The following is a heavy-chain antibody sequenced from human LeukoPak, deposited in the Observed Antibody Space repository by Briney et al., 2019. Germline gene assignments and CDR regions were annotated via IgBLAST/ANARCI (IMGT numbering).Heavy chain of an antibody. J-gene: IGHJ6*03. CDR2: IYYSGST. D-gene: IGHD2-2*03. Sequence: SETLSLTCTVSGGSISSYYWSWIRQPPGKGLEWIGYIYYSGSTNYNPSLKSRVTISVDTSKNQFSLKLSSVTAADTAVYYCARGPHHGYCSSTSCYLSYYYMDVWGKGTTVAVSS. CDR1: GGSISSYY. CDR3: ARGPHHGYCSSTSCYLSYYYMDV. V-gene: IGHV4-59*01.